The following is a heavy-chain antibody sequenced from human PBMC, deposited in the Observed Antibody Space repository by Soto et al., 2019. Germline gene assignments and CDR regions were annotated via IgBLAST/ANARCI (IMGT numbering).Heavy chain of an antibody. J-gene: IGHJ3*02. D-gene: IGHD3-10*01. CDR1: GFTFSSYG. CDR3: AREGSVRGVRGAFDI. V-gene: IGHV3-33*01. Sequence: QVQLVESGGGVVQPGRSLRLSCAASGFTFSSYGMHWVRQAPGKGLEWVAVIWYDGSNKYYADSVKGRFTISRDNSKNTLYLQVNGLRAEDTAVYYCAREGSVRGVRGAFDIWGQGTMVTVSS. CDR2: IWYDGSNK.